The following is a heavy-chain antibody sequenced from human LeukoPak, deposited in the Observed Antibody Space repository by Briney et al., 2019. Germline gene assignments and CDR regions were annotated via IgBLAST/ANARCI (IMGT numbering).Heavy chain of an antibody. D-gene: IGHD2-15*01. CDR1: GFTFSSYA. V-gene: IGHV3-23*01. J-gene: IGHJ4*02. Sequence: GASLRLSCAASGFTFSSYAMSWVRQAPGKGLEWVSAISGSGGSTYYADSVKGRFTISRDNSKNTLYLQMNSLRAEDTAVYYCAKVQKRGIVVVVAATLGYWGQGTLVTVSS. CDR3: AKVQKRGIVVVVAATLGY. CDR2: ISGSGGST.